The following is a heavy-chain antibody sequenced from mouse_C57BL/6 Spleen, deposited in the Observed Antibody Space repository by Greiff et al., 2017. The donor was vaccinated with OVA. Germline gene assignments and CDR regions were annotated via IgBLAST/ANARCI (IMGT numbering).Heavy chain of an antibody. CDR1: GYTFTSYW. V-gene: IGHV1-53*01. CDR2: INPSNGGT. Sequence: QVQLQQPGTELVKPGASVKLSCKASGYTFTSYWMHWVKQRPGQGLEWIGNINPSNGGTNYNEKFKSKATLTVDKSSSTAYMQLSSRTSEDSAVYYCASTSLYYGPWFAYWSQGTLVTVSA. D-gene: IGHD2-1*01. CDR3: ASTSLYYGPWFAY. J-gene: IGHJ3*01.